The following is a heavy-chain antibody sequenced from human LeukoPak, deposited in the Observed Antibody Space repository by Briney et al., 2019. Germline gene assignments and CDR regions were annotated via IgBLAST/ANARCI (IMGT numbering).Heavy chain of an antibody. V-gene: IGHV3-33*01. Sequence: GGSLRLSCAASGFTFSSYGMHWVRQAPGKGLEWVAVIWYDGSNKYYADSVKGRFTISRDNAKNSLYLQMNSLRAEDTAVYYCARDRSGNSLFDYWGQGTLVTVSS. CDR1: GFTFSSYG. J-gene: IGHJ4*02. CDR2: IWYDGSNK. D-gene: IGHD4-23*01. CDR3: ARDRSGNSLFDY.